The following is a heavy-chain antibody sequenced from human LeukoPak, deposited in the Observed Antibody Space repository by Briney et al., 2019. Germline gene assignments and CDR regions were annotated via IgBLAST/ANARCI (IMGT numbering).Heavy chain of an antibody. D-gene: IGHD4-23*01. Sequence: SETLSLTCTVSGGSISSYYWSWIRQPPGKGLEWIGYIYYSGSTNYNPSLKSRVTISVDTSKNQFSLKLSSVTAADTAVYYCARVQNYGGNPYFDYWGQGTLVTVSS. CDR3: ARVQNYGGNPYFDY. J-gene: IGHJ4*02. V-gene: IGHV4-59*12. CDR2: IYYSGST. CDR1: GGSISSYY.